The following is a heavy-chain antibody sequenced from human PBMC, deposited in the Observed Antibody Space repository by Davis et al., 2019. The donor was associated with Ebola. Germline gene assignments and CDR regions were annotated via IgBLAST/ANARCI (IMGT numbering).Heavy chain of an antibody. CDR1: GVSITSHY. V-gene: IGHV3-69-1*01. D-gene: IGHD3-3*01. CDR3: AREARYAIGVNDY. CDR2: ITSSSLI. Sequence: PSETLSLTCTVSGVSITSHYWSWIRQPPGKGLEWISYITSSSLIHLADSVRGRFTISRDNARNSLYLQLNSLRDEDTAVYYCAREARYAIGVNDYWGQGTLVTVSS. J-gene: IGHJ4*02.